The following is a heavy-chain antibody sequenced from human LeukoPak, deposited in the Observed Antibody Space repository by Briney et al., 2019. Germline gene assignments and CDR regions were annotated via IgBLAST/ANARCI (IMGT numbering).Heavy chain of an antibody. D-gene: IGHD3-10*01. Sequence: GGSPRLSCAASGFTFSSYNMNWVRQAPGKGLEWVSSISSSSSYIYYADSVKGRFTISRDNAKNSLYLQKNSLRAGDTAVYYCARSVHDAFDIWGQGTTVTVSS. CDR1: GFTFSSYN. J-gene: IGHJ3*02. CDR2: ISSSSSYI. CDR3: ARSVHDAFDI. V-gene: IGHV3-21*01.